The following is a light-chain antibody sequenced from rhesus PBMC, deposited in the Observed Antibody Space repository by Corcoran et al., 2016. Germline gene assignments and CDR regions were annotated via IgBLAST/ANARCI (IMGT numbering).Light chain of an antibody. CDR1: QSLLDSEDGNTY. CDR2: EVS. J-gene: IGKJ4*01. CDR3: MQALEFPLT. Sequence: DIVMTQTPLSLPVTPGEPASISCRSSQSLLDSEDGNTYLDWYLQKPGQSPQLLIYEVSNRASGVPDRFIGSGSDADFTLKISRVEAEDVGVYYCMQALEFPLTFGGGTKVEIK. V-gene: IGKV2-104*02.